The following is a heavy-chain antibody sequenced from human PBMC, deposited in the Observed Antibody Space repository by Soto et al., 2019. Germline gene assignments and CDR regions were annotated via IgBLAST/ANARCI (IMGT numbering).Heavy chain of an antibody. V-gene: IGHV3-23*01. CDR3: AKGRTFFDF. J-gene: IGHJ4*02. D-gene: IGHD3-16*01. Sequence: EVHLLEAGGGLVQPGGPLRLSCAPSGFAFSDYAMTWVPQAPGKGLEWESDISDGDGATHYADSLKGRFTISRDDSKNTLYLQMDSLRAEDAAVYYCAKGRTFFDFWGQGTLVTVSS. CDR1: GFAFSDYA. CDR2: ISDGDGAT.